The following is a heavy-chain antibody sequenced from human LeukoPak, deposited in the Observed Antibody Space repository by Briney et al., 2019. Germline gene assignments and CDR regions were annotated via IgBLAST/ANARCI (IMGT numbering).Heavy chain of an antibody. V-gene: IGHV1-69*02. Sequence: ASVKVSCKASGGTFSSYTISWVRQAPGQGLEWMGRIIPILGIANYAQKFQCRVTITADKSTSTAYMELSSLRSEDTAVYYRAAAMVGYYYYYMDVWGKGTTVTVSS. J-gene: IGHJ6*03. CDR1: GGTFSSYT. CDR3: AAAMVGYYYYYMDV. D-gene: IGHD5-18*01. CDR2: IIPILGIA.